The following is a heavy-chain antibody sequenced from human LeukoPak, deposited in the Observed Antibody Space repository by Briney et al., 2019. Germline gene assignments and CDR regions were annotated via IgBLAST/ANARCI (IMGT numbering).Heavy chain of an antibody. D-gene: IGHD6-19*01. Sequence: ASVKLSCKASGYTFTGYYMHWVRQAPGQGLEWMGRINPNSGGTNYAQQFQGRVTMTRDTSISTAYMELSRLRSDDTAVYYCARGHSSGWYGGYFDYWGQGTLVTVSS. CDR1: GYTFTGYY. V-gene: IGHV1-2*06. CDR3: ARGHSSGWYGGYFDY. J-gene: IGHJ4*02. CDR2: INPNSGGT.